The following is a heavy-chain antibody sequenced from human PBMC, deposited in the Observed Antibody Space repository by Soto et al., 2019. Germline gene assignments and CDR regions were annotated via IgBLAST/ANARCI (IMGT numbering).Heavy chain of an antibody. V-gene: IGHV1-18*01. CDR3: KPARFYSCSRCFLYAYSPPRYYAIDF. J-gene: IGHJ6*02. CDR2: ISAYNGNT. D-gene: IGHD3-16*01. Sequence: AAVRVSCKASGYTFTSYGISWVRQAPGQGNEWKGWISAYNGNTNYAQKLQGRITTTTDTSTSTAYMELRNLRSDDTAKYYFKPARFYSCSRCFLYAYSPPRYYAIDFWRQGTTVNVSS. CDR1: GYTFTSYG.